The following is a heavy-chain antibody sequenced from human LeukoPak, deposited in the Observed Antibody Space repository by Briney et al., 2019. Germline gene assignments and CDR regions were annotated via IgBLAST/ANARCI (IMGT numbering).Heavy chain of an antibody. CDR1: GGSISSSSYY. Sequence: PSETLSLTCTVSGGSISSSSYYWGWIRQPPGKGLEWVATIKHDGSEKHYVDSVEGRFTISRDNAMNSLYLQMNSLRAEDAAVYYCARDRGLSGYDLCDYWGQGTLVTVSS. CDR2: IKHDGSEK. J-gene: IGHJ4*02. D-gene: IGHD5-12*01. CDR3: ARDRGLSGYDLCDY. V-gene: IGHV3-7*01.